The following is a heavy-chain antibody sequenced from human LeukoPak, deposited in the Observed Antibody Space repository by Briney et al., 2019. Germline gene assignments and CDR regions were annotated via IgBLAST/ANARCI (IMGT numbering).Heavy chain of an antibody. CDR2: ISSSGSTI. D-gene: IGHD6-6*01. J-gene: IGHJ5*02. Sequence: PGGSLRLSCAASGFTFSDYYMSWIRQAPGKGLEWVSYISSSGSTIYYADSVKGRFTISRDNAKNSLYLQMNSLRAEDTAVYYCARDKYSSSSLSWFDPWGQGTLVTVSS. CDR1: GFTFSDYY. CDR3: ARDKYSSSSLSWFDP. V-gene: IGHV3-11*01.